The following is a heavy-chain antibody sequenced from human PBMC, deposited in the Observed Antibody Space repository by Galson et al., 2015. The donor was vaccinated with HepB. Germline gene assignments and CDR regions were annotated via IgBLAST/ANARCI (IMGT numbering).Heavy chain of an antibody. CDR2: ISGYNGNT. CDR1: GYTFRDFG. J-gene: IGHJ4*02. D-gene: IGHD3-9*01. V-gene: IGHV1-18*01. Sequence: SVKVSCKASGYTFRDFGVAWVRRAPGQGLEWMGWISGYNGNTNYLEKLQDRLTLTTDTSTSTAYMELRSLTSEDTALYFCARDLYYDLLTGFGPLLDSWGRGTLVTVSA. CDR3: ARDLYYDLLTGFGPLLDS.